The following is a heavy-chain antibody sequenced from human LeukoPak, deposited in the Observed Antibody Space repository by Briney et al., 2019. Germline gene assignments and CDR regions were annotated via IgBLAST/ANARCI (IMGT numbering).Heavy chain of an antibody. CDR1: GFTFSSYS. CDR2: ISSSSSYI. J-gene: IGHJ4*02. Sequence: GGSLRLSCAASGFTFSSYSMNWVRQAPGKGLEWVSSISSSSSYIYYADSVKGRFTISRDNAKNSLYLQMNSLRAEDTAVYYCARDLGADYYDSSGGNDYWGQGTLVTVSS. D-gene: IGHD3-22*01. CDR3: ARDLGADYYDSSGGNDY. V-gene: IGHV3-21*01.